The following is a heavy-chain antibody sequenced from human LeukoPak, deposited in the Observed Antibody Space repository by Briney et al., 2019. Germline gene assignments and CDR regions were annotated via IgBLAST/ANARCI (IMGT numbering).Heavy chain of an antibody. CDR1: GGSISSYY. J-gene: IGHJ6*02. D-gene: IGHD1-14*01. Sequence: SETLSLTCTVSGGSISSYYWSWIRQPPGKGLEWIGYIYYSGSTNYNPSLKSRVTISVDTSKNQFSLKLSSVTAADTAVYYCARHGMPYYYYGMDVWGQGTTVTVSS. V-gene: IGHV4-59*08. CDR3: ARHGMPYYYYGMDV. CDR2: IYYSGST.